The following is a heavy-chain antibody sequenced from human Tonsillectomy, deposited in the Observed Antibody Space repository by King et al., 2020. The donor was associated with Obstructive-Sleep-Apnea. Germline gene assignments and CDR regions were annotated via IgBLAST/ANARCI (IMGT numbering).Heavy chain of an antibody. Sequence: VQLVESGGGLVQPGGSLRLSCAASGFTFSSYSMNWARQAPGKGLEWVSYIISSISTLYYADSVKRRFTSSRDNAKNSLYLQMNSLRAEGTALYYCARDDGESSSWYIDYWGQGTLVTVSS. CDR1: GFTFSSYS. CDR2: IISSISTL. V-gene: IGHV3-48*04. J-gene: IGHJ4*02. D-gene: IGHD6-13*01. CDR3: ARDDGESSSWYIDY.